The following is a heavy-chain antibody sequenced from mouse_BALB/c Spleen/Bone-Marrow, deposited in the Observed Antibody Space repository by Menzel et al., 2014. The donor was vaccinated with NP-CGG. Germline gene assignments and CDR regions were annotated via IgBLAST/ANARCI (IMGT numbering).Heavy chain of an antibody. CDR3: TRDDSPYWYFDV. CDR1: GYSFTAYN. CDR2: IDPHYGGT. V-gene: IGHV1-39*01. D-gene: IGHD2-4*01. J-gene: IGHJ1*01. Sequence: EVQLQQSGPELEKPGASVKISCKASGYSFTAYNMNWVKQSNGKSLEWIGSIDPHYGGTSYNQKFKGKATLTVDKSSSTAYMQLKNLTSEDSAVYYCTRDDSPYWYFDVWGAGTTVTVSS.